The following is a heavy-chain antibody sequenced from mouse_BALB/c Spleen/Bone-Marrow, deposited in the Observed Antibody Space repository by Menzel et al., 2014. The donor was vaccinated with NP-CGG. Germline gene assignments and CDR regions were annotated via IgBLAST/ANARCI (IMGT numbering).Heavy chain of an antibody. CDR3: ARKSQRAYDSMNY. CDR1: GYTLTSYY. V-gene: IGHV1S56*01. J-gene: IGHJ4*01. CDR2: IYPGDFNT. Sequence: VQLQESGPELVKPGASVRISCKASGYTLTSYYISWVRQRPGQGLEWIGWIYPGDFNTKYNEKFKGKATLTADKSSSTAYMQLSSLTSEDSAVYFCARKSQRAYDSMNYWGQGTSVTVSS. D-gene: IGHD2-4*01.